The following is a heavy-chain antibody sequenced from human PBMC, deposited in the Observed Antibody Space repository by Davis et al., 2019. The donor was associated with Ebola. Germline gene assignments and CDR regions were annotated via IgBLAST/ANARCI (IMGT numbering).Heavy chain of an antibody. J-gene: IGHJ6*02. CDR2: VDPKAGKT. V-gene: IGHV1-69-2*01. CDR1: GYSFSDYY. CDR3: TTLDILTAYVPYAMDV. Sequence: AASVKVSCKGSGYSFSDYYIHWVQGAPGKGLEWVGLVDPKAGKTVYTEKFQDRVTITADRSTDTVYMYLSSLRFEDAAVYYCTTLDILTAYVPYAMDVWGQGTTVTVS. D-gene: IGHD3-9*01.